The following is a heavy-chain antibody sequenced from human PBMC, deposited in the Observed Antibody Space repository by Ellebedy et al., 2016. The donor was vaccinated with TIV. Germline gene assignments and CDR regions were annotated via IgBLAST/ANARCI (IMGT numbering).Heavy chain of an antibody. D-gene: IGHD4-17*01. CDR3: ARGRERGGHTVNWFDP. Sequence: MPSETLSLTCTVSGGSISSSSYYWGWIRQPPGKGLEWIGSIYYSGSTYYNPSLKSRVTISVDTSKNQFSLKLSSVTAADTAVYYCARGRERGGHTVNWFDPWGQGTLVTVSS. CDR1: GGSISSSSYY. V-gene: IGHV4-39*01. J-gene: IGHJ5*02. CDR2: IYYSGST.